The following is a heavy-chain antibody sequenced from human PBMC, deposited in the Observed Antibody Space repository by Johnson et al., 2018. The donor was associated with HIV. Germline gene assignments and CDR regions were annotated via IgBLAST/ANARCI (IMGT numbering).Heavy chain of an antibody. CDR2: INWNGGST. CDR1: GFTFDDYG. J-gene: IGHJ3*02. V-gene: IGHV3-20*04. D-gene: IGHD6-13*01. Sequence: VQLVESGGGVVRPGGSLRLSCAASGFTFDDYGMSWVRQAPGKGLEWVSGINWNGGSTGYADSVKGRFTISRDNAKNSLYLQMSSLRAEDTAIYYCARPNRPQYRSTFDIWGQGTMVTVSS. CDR3: ARPNRPQYRSTFDI.